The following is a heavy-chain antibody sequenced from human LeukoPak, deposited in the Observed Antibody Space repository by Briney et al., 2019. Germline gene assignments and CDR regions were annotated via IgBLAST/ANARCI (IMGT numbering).Heavy chain of an antibody. CDR2: IYYSGST. CDR1: GGSISSGGYY. Sequence: SQTLSLTCTVSGGSISSGGYYWSWIRQHPGKGLEWIGYIYYSGSTYYNPSLKSRVTISIDRSKNQVSLKLTSVTAADTAVYYCARGNWFDPWGQGTLVTVSS. J-gene: IGHJ5*02. CDR3: ARGNWFDP. V-gene: IGHV4-31*03.